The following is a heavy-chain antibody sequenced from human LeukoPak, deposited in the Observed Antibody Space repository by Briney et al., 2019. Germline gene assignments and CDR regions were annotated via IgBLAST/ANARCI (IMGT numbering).Heavy chain of an antibody. CDR3: ARTPVVPAALGFGYYFDY. CDR1: GFTFSDYY. J-gene: IGHJ4*02. D-gene: IGHD2-2*01. Sequence: GGSLRLSCAASGFTFSDYYMSWIRQAPGKGLEWVSYISSSGSTIYYADSVKGRFTISRDNAKNSLYLQMNSLRAEDTAVYYCARTPVVPAALGFGYYFDYWGQGTLVTVSS. CDR2: ISSSGSTI. V-gene: IGHV3-11*01.